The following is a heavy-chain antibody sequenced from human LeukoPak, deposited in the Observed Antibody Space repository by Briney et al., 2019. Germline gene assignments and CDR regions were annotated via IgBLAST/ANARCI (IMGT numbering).Heavy chain of an antibody. CDR1: GYSFTDYY. CDR3: ARADRLHGGPYLIGP. Sequence: ASVKVSCKTSGYSFTDYYMHWVRQAPRQGHEYMGWINPYSGGTSSAQKFQGRVTMTRDTSISTVYMQVSWLTSDDTAIYYCARADRLHGGPYLIGPWGQGTLVTVSS. CDR2: INPYSGGT. V-gene: IGHV1-2*02. D-gene: IGHD3-16*01. J-gene: IGHJ5*02.